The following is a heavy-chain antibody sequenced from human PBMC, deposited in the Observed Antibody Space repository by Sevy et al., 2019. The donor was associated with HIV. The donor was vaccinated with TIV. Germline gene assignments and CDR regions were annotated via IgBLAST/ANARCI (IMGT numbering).Heavy chain of an antibody. V-gene: IGHV3-20*04. CDR2: INWHGGNT. Sequence: GGSLRLSCVVSGFTFDDYGMSWVRQAAGKGPEWVSGINWHGGNTGYADSVKGRFTVSRDNAKNSLYLQMNNLRAEDTALYYCARGLPSVYDPTSGVHDYWGQGTLVTVSS. CDR1: GFTFDDYG. CDR3: ARGLPSVYDPTSGVHDY. D-gene: IGHD3-10*01. J-gene: IGHJ4*02.